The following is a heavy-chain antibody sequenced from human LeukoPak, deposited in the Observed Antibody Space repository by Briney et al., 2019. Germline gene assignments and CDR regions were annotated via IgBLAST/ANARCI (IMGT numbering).Heavy chain of an antibody. J-gene: IGHJ4*02. CDR3: ARSDWFGEVYYFDY. D-gene: IGHD3-10*01. Sequence: SVKVSCKASGGTFSSYAISWVRQAPGQGLEWMGGIIPIFGTANYAQKFQGRVTITADKSTSTAYMELSSLRSEDTAVYYCARSDWFGEVYYFDYWGQGTLVTVSS. V-gene: IGHV1-69*06. CDR2: IIPIFGTA. CDR1: GGTFSSYA.